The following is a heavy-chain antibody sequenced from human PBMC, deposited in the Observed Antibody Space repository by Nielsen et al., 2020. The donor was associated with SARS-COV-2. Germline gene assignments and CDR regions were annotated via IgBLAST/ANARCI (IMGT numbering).Heavy chain of an antibody. CDR3: ARKSGGDFYLDT. D-gene: IGHD2-21*02. J-gene: IGHJ4*02. CDR1: GFTFSRYG. Sequence: GESLKISCAASGFTFSRYGMSWVRQAPGKGLEWVSAISGNGDRTYYADSVKGRFTISRDISRNTLNLQLDSLRVEDTAIYYCARKSGGDFYLDTWGQGTMVTVSS. V-gene: IGHV3-23*01. CDR2: ISGNGDRT.